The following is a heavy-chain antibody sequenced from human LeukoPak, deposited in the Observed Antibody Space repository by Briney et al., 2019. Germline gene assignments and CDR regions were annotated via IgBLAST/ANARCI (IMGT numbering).Heavy chain of an antibody. J-gene: IGHJ4*02. CDR1: GFTFSSCA. CDR2: ISTSGGRT. D-gene: IGHD3-22*01. V-gene: IGHV3-23*01. Sequence: GGTLRLSCAASGFTFSSCAMSWVRQAPGKGLEWVSAISTSGGRTFYADSVKGRFTISRDNSKNTLYLQMNSLKAEDTAIYYCAKDPTDFDSSGQTYFDYWGQGTLVTVSS. CDR3: AKDPTDFDSSGQTYFDY.